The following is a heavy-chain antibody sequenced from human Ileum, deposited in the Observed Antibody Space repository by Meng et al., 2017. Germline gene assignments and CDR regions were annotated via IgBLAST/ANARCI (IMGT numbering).Heavy chain of an antibody. Sequence: GESLKISCAASGFTFSDSYMTWIRQAPGKGPEWVSYISNSGSTRYYADSVNGRFTISRDNAKNSLYLQMNGLRVEDTAVYYCGRGNWGLDVWGQGTTVTVSS. CDR2: ISNSGSTR. J-gene: IGHJ6*02. CDR1: GFTFSDSY. CDR3: GRGNWGLDV. D-gene: IGHD7-27*01. V-gene: IGHV3-11*01.